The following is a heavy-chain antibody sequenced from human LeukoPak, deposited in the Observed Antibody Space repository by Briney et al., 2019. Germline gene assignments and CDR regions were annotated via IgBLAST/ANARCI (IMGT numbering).Heavy chain of an antibody. CDR2: ISAYNGNT. CDR1: GYTFTSYS. D-gene: IGHD2-2*01. J-gene: IGHJ4*02. Sequence: GASVKVSCKASGYTFTSYSISWVRQAPGQGLEWMGWISAYNGNTNYAQKLQGRVTMTTDTSTSTAYMELRSLRSDDTAVYYCARVPAAVANEWRYFDYWGQGTLVTVSS. V-gene: IGHV1-18*01. CDR3: ARVPAAVANEWRYFDY.